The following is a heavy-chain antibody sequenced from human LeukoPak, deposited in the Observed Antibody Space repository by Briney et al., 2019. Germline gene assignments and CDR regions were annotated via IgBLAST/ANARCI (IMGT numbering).Heavy chain of an antibody. CDR1: GGTFSSYA. V-gene: IGHV1-69*06. Sequence: ASVKVSCKASGGTFSSYAISWARQAPGQGLEWMGGIIPIFGTANYAQKFQGRVTITADKSTSTAYMELSSLRSEDTAVYYCAREEDTMINWFDPWGQGTLVTVSS. CDR2: IIPIFGTA. J-gene: IGHJ5*02. CDR3: AREEDTMINWFDP. D-gene: IGHD3-22*01.